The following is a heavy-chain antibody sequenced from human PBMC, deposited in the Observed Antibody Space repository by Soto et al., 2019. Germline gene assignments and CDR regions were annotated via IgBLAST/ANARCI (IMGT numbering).Heavy chain of an antibody. CDR1: GFTFSNYG. CDR2: ISYDGSNK. J-gene: IGHJ5*02. V-gene: IGHV3-30*18. Sequence: GSLRLSCAASGFTFSNYGMHWVRQAPGKGLEWVAVISYDGSNKYYADSVKGRFSISRDNSKNTLYLQMNSLRAEDTAVYYCAKGDWFAPWGHGTLVTVSS. CDR3: AKGDWFAP.